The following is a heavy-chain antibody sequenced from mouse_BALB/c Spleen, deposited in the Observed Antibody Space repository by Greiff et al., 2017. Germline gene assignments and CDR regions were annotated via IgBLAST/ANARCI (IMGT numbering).Heavy chain of an antibody. V-gene: IGHV5-6-2*01. D-gene: IGHD2-3*01. CDR2: INSNGGST. CDR1: GFTFSSYY. CDR3: ARQDGYTAWFAY. Sequence: EVQRVESGGGLVKLGGSLKLSCAASGFTFSSYYMSWVRQTPEKRLELVAAINSNGGSTYYPDTVKGRFTISRDNAKNTLYLQMSSLKSEDTALYYCARQDGYTAWFAYWGQGTLVTVSA. J-gene: IGHJ3*01.